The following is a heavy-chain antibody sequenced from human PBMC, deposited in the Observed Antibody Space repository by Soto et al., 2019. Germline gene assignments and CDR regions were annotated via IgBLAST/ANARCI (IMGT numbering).Heavy chain of an antibody. J-gene: IGHJ5*02. CDR2: IYYSGST. CDR1: GGSSISYH. Sequence: SETLSLTCTVSGGSSISYHWSWIRQPPGKGLEWIGYIYYSGSTNYNPSLKSRVTISVDTSKNQFSLKLSSVTAADTAVYYCASLVSWGQGTLVTVS. CDR3: ASLVS. D-gene: IGHD2-2*01. V-gene: IGHV4-59*08.